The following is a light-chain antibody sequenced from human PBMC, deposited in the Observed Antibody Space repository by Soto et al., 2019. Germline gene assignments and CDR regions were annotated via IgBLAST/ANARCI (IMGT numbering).Light chain of an antibody. Sequence: DIQMTQSPSTLSASVGDRVTITCRASQSIRSWLAWYQQKPGKAPNFLIYKASSLESGVPSRFSGSGSGTEFTLNISSLQPDDFATYYCQQYNSYPVTFGGGTKVEIK. CDR3: QQYNSYPVT. CDR1: QSIRSW. J-gene: IGKJ4*01. V-gene: IGKV1-5*03. CDR2: KAS.